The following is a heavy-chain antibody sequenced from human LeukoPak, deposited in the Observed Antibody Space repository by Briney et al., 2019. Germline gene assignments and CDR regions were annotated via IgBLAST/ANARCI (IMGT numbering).Heavy chain of an antibody. CDR1: GGSMNKYY. CDR3: ARDDWIPGSCSSSSSGCSDAFDI. Sequence: SETLSLTCTVSGGSMNKYYWNWIRQPPGKGLEWIGYIYYSGTTNYNPSLKSRVTISVDTSKNQFSLKLSSVTAADTAVYYCARDDWIPGSCSSSSSGCSDAFDIWGQGTMVTVSS. V-gene: IGHV4-59*01. CDR2: IYYSGTT. D-gene: IGHD2-2*03. J-gene: IGHJ3*02.